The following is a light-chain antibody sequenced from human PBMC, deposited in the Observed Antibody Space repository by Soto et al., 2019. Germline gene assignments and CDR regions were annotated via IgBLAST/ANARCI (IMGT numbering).Light chain of an antibody. V-gene: IGKV1-13*02. CDR1: QDISSA. CDR3: QQFHSYPLT. Sequence: ATQLTQSPSSLSASVGDRVTITCRASQDISSALAWFQQKPGKTPKVLISDASTLESGVPSRFRGSGYGTDFTLTISGLQPEDFATYYCQQFHSYPLTFGGGTTVGI. J-gene: IGKJ4*01. CDR2: DAS.